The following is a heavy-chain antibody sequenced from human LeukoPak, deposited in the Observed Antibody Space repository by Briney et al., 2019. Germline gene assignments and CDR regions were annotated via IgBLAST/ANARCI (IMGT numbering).Heavy chain of an antibody. Sequence: SGTLSLTCAVSGDSLRSSNWWSWVRQPPGKGLEWIGENYHSGTTNYNPSLKSRVTISMDTSKNQFSLNLRSVTAADTAVYYCANRVYCSTTSCYHAGFWGQGTLVTVSS. J-gene: IGHJ4*02. CDR3: ANRVYCSTTSCYHAGF. D-gene: IGHD2-2*01. CDR2: NYHSGTT. CDR1: GDSLRSSNW. V-gene: IGHV4-4*02.